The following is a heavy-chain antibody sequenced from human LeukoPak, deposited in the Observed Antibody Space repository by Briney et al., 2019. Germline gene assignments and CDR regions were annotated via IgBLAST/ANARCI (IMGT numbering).Heavy chain of an antibody. V-gene: IGHV3-48*04. Sequence: GGSLRLSCAASGFTFSSYSMNWVRQAPGKGLEWVSYISSSSSTIYYADSVKGRFTISRDNAENSLYLQMNSLRAEDTAVYYCARVGRDGYSSGWPDYWGQGTLVTVSS. D-gene: IGHD6-19*01. CDR2: ISSSSSTI. CDR3: ARVGRDGYSSGWPDY. CDR1: GFTFSSYS. J-gene: IGHJ4*02.